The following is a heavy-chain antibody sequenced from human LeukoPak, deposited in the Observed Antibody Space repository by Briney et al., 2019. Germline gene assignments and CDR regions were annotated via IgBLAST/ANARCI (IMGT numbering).Heavy chain of an antibody. Sequence: PSETLSLTCTVSGGSISSSSYYWGWIRQPPGKGLEWIGSIYYSGITNYNPSLKSRVSISLDTSKNQFSLRLNSVTAAETAVYYCASQLGGTTFHWGQGTLVTVSS. D-gene: IGHD1/OR15-1a*01. CDR1: GGSISSSSYY. J-gene: IGHJ4*02. V-gene: IGHV4-39*07. CDR2: IYYSGIT. CDR3: ASQLGGTTFH.